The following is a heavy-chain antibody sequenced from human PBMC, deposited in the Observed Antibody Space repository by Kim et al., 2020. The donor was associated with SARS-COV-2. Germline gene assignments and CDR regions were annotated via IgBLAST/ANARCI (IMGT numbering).Heavy chain of an antibody. J-gene: IGHJ6*02. CDR1: GYTFTSYG. V-gene: IGHV1-18*01. Sequence: ASVKVSCKASGYTFTSYGISWVRQAPGQGLEWMGWISAYNGNTNYAQKLQGRVTMTTDTSTSTAYMELRSLRSDDTAVYYCARVFRLSSGVDYYYYGMDVWGQGTTVTVSS. D-gene: IGHD3-10*01. CDR2: ISAYNGNT. CDR3: ARVFRLSSGVDYYYYGMDV.